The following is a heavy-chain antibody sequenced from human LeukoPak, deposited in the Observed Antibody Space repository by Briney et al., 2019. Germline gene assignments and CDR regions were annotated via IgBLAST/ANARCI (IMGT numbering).Heavy chain of an antibody. CDR1: GYTFTSYD. V-gene: IGHV1-8*01. CDR2: MNPNSGNT. J-gene: IGHJ4*02. Sequence: GASVKVFCKASGYTFTSYDINWVRQATGQGLEWMGWMNPNSGNTGYAQKFQGRVTMTRNTSISTAYMELSSLRSEDPAVYYCARGMQFRRGWYVWSYWGQGTLVTVSS. CDR3: ARGMQFRRGWYVWSY. D-gene: IGHD6-19*01.